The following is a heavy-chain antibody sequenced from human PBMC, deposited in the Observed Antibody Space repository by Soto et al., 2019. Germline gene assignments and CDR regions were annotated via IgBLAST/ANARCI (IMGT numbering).Heavy chain of an antibody. CDR3: ARVRGDGYKLPDKWFDY. D-gene: IGHD5-12*01. CDR2: ISAYNGNT. Sequence: QVQLVQSGAEVKKPGASVKVSCKASGYTFTSYGISWVRQAPGHGLEWMGWISAYNGNTTYAQKLQGRVTMTTDTSTSTAYMELRSLRSDDTAVYYCARVRGDGYKLPDKWFDYWGQGTLVTVSS. V-gene: IGHV1-18*04. CDR1: GYTFTSYG. J-gene: IGHJ4*02.